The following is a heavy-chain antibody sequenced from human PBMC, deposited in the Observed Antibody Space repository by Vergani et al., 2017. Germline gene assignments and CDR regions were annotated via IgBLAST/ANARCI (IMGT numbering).Heavy chain of an antibody. J-gene: IGHJ5*02. D-gene: IGHD3-10*01. CDR3: ARDYGSGPPQSRRLLYDIGWFDP. Sequence: QVQLEESGGGVVQPGRSLRLSCAASGFTFSSYGMHWVRQAPGKGLEWVAFIRYDGSNKYYADSVKGRFTISRDNSKNTLYLQMSSVRADDTAVYYCARDYGSGPPQSRRLLYDIGWFDPWGQGTLVTVSS. CDR2: IRYDGSNK. V-gene: IGHV3-33*01. CDR1: GFTFSSYG.